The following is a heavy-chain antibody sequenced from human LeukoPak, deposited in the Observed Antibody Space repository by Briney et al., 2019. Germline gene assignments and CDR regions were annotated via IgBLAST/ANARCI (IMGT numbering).Heavy chain of an antibody. Sequence: SETLSLTCTVSGGSISSYYWSWIRQPPGKGLEWIGYIYYSGSTNYNPSLKSRVTISVDTSKNQFSLKLSSVTAADTAVYYCARVRITIFGVVNWFDPWGQGTLVTVSS. J-gene: IGHJ5*02. V-gene: IGHV4-59*01. CDR1: GGSISSYY. CDR2: IYYSGST. D-gene: IGHD3-3*01. CDR3: ARVRITIFGVVNWFDP.